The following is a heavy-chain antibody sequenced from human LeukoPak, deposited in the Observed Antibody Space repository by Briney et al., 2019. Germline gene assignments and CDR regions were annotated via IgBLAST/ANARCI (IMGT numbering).Heavy chain of an antibody. D-gene: IGHD6-6*01. CDR3: ARANPAIAARSGAFDI. J-gene: IGHJ3*02. CDR1: GYTFTSYD. Sequence: ASVKVSCKTSGYTFTSYDINWVRQATGQGLEWMGWMNPNSGNTGHAQKFQDRVTITRNTSISTTYMELSSLRSEDTAVYYCARANPAIAARSGAFDIWGQGTMVTVSS. V-gene: IGHV1-8*03. CDR2: MNPNSGNT.